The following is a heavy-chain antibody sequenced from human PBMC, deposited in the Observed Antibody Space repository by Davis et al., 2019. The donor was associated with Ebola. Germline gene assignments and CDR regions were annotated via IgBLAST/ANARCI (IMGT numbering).Heavy chain of an antibody. CDR2: IYYSGIT. V-gene: IGHV4-59*01. CDR1: GGSISSYY. J-gene: IGHJ6*02. CDR3: ARGKYYYGMDV. Sequence: SETLSLTCTVSGGSISSYYWSWIRQPPGKGLEWIGYIYYSGITNYNPSLKSRVTISVDTSKNQFSLKLSSVTAADTAVYYCARGKYYYGMDVWGQGTTVTVSS.